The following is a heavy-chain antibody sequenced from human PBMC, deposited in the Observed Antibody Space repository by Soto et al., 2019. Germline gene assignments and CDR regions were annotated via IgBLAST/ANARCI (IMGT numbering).Heavy chain of an antibody. Sequence: QVQLQESGPGLVKPSGTLSLTCALSGASIITDNWWSWVRQPPGKEMEWIGEIYHSGNTNFNPSVTGRVTISVDTSKNQFSLTVSSVTAADTAIYYCARASASSKLRGVVINWGQGTLVTVSS. CDR2: IYHSGNT. J-gene: IGHJ4*02. V-gene: IGHV4-4*02. CDR1: GASIITDNW. CDR3: ARASASSKLRGVVIN. D-gene: IGHD3-10*01.